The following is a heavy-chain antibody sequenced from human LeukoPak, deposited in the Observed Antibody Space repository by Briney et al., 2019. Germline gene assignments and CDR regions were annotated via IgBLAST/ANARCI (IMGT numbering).Heavy chain of an antibody. D-gene: IGHD6-19*01. Sequence: PGGSLRLSCAASGFTFSSYSMSWVRQAPGKGLEWVSAISGSGGSTYYADSVKGRFTISRDNSKNTLYLQMNSLRAEDTAVYYCAKVKELMTVAYYFDYWGQGTLVTVSS. CDR3: AKVKELMTVAYYFDY. CDR1: GFTFSSYS. J-gene: IGHJ4*02. CDR2: ISGSGGST. V-gene: IGHV3-23*01.